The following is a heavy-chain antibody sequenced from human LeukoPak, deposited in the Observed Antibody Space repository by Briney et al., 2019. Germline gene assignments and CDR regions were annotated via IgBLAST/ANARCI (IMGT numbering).Heavy chain of an antibody. V-gene: IGHV3-9*01. CDR1: GFTFDDYA. D-gene: IGHD3-10*01. Sequence: GGSLRLSCAASGFTFDDYAMHWGRQAPGKGLEWVSGISWNSGSIGYADSVKGRFTISRDNAKNSLYLQMNSLRAEDTALYYCAKSLGFGEYYYYYYGMDVWGQGTTVTVSS. CDR2: ISWNSGSI. CDR3: AKSLGFGEYYYYYYGMDV. J-gene: IGHJ6*02.